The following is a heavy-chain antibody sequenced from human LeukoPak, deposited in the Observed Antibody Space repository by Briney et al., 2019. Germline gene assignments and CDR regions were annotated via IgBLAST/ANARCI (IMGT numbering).Heavy chain of an antibody. CDR3: ARGYCTNGVCHPFDY. Sequence: GASVKVSCKASGYTFTSYAMHWVRQAPGQRLEWMGWINAGNGNTKYSQEFQGRVTITRDTSASTAYMELSSPRSEDMAVYYCARGYCTNGVCHPFDYWGQGTLVTVSS. D-gene: IGHD2-8*01. CDR1: GYTFTSYA. V-gene: IGHV1-3*03. CDR2: INAGNGNT. J-gene: IGHJ4*02.